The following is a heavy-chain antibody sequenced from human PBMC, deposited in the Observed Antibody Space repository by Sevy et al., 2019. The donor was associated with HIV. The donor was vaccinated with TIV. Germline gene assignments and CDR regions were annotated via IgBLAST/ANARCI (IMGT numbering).Heavy chain of an antibody. D-gene: IGHD2-2*01. J-gene: IGHJ4*02. CDR2: ISNTGNTI. CDR1: GFPFSSYE. Sequence: GGSLRLSCAASGFPFSSYEMNWVRQAPGRGLEWISYISNTGNTISYADSVKGRFTISRDNSKNTLYLQMNSLRAEDTAVYYCARDGFKYRAYDYWGQGTLVTVSS. CDR3: ARDGFKYRAYDY. V-gene: IGHV3-48*03.